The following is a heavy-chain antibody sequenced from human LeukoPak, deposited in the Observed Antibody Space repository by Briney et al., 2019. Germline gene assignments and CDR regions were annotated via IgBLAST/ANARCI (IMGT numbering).Heavy chain of an antibody. V-gene: IGHV4-59*08. CDR3: ARHQLRGFLDDN. CDR2: IYYSGTT. CDR1: GGSISSDY. D-gene: IGHD3-10*01. J-gene: IGHJ4*02. Sequence: SETLSITCAVSGGSISSDYWSWIRQPPGKGLEWIGCIYYSGTTNYNPSLNSRVTISIATSKSQFSLKLTSVTAADTAVYYCARHQLRGFLDDNWGQGTLVTVSS.